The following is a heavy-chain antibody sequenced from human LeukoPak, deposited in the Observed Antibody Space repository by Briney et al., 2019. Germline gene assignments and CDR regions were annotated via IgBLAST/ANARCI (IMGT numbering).Heavy chain of an antibody. CDR1: GFRFSSYA. CDR3: AKEFFGSFDY. D-gene: IGHD3-3*01. Sequence: GRSLRLSCAASGFRFSSYAMHWVRQAPGKGLEWVAVISFDKSNKYFADSVKGRFTISRDNSKNTLYLQMNSLRAEDTAVYYCAKEFFGSFDYWGQGTLVTVSS. V-gene: IGHV3-30*04. CDR2: ISFDKSNK. J-gene: IGHJ4*02.